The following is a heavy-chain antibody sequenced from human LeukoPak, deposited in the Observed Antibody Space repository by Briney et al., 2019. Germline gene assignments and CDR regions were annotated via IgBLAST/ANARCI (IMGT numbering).Heavy chain of an antibody. CDR3: LADCGEDAFDI. D-gene: IGHD2-21*02. V-gene: IGHV4-34*03. Sequence: SETLSLTCAVYGGSFSGYYWSWIRQPPGKGLEWIGEINHSGSTYYNAPLKSRVTISVDTSKNQFSLKLSSVTAADTAVYYCLADCGEDAFDIWGQGTMVTVSS. J-gene: IGHJ3*02. CDR2: INHSGST. CDR1: GGSFSGYY.